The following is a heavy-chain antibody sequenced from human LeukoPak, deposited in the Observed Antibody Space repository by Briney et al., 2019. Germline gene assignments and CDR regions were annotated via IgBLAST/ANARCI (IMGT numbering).Heavy chain of an antibody. CDR2: IYYSGST. V-gene: IGHV4-59*01. J-gene: IGHJ6*02. D-gene: IGHD2-2*01. CDR3: ARELVVPAATQYYYGMDV. Sequence: SETLSLTCTVSGGSISSYYWSWIRQPPGKGLEWIGYIYYSGSTNYNPSLKSRVTISVDTSKNQFSLKLSSVTAADTAVYYCARELVVPAATQYYYGMDVWGQGTTVTVSS. CDR1: GGSISSYY.